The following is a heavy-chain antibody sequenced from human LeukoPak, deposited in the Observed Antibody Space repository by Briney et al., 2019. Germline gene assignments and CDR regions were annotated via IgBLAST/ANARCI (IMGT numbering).Heavy chain of an antibody. CDR1: GYTFTSYD. D-gene: IGHD3-9*01. CDR3: ASGYDILTAYGY. Sequence: GASVKVSCKASGYTFTSYDINWVRQATGQGLEWMGWMNPNSGNTGYAQKFQGRVTMTRNTSISTAYMELSSLRSEDTAVYYCASGYDILTAYGYWGQGTLVTVSS. CDR2: MNPNSGNT. J-gene: IGHJ4*02. V-gene: IGHV1-8*01.